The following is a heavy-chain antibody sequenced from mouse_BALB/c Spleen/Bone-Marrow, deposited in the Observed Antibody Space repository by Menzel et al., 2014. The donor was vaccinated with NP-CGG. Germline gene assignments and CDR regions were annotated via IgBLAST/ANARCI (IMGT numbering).Heavy chain of an antibody. V-gene: IGHV1-77*01. CDR1: GYTFTDYY. CDR3: AREGDPGAWFAY. CDR2: IYPGSGNT. D-gene: IGHD3-3*01. J-gene: IGHJ3*01. Sequence: QVQLKQSGVELARPGASVKLSCKASGYTFTDYYINWVKQRTGQGLEWIGEIYPGSGNTYYNEKFKGKATLTADKSSSTAYMQLSSLTSEDSAVYFCAREGDPGAWFAYWGQGTLVTVSA.